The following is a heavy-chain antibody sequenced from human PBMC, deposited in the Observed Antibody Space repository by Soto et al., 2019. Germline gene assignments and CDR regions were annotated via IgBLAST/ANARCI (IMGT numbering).Heavy chain of an antibody. CDR3: ATDLRNYYDSSGYSYLVY. CDR2: FDPEDGET. Sequence: ASVKVSCKVSGYTLTELSMHWLREAPGKGLEWMGGFDPEDGETIYAQKFQGRVTMTEDTSTDTAYMELSSLRFEDTAVYYCATDLRNYYDSSGYSYLVYWGQRTLVTVSS. J-gene: IGHJ4*02. CDR1: GYTLTELS. V-gene: IGHV1-24*01. D-gene: IGHD3-22*01.